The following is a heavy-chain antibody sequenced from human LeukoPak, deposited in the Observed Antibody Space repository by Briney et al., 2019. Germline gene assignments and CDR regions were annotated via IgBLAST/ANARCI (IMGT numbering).Heavy chain of an antibody. CDR2: INHSGST. J-gene: IGHJ4*02. Sequence: SETLSLTCAVYGGSFSGYYWSWIRQPPGKGLEWIGEINHSGSTNYNPSLKSRVTISVDTSKNQFSLKLSSVTAADTAVYYCARGWVVAATPRYGYWGQGTLVTVSS. V-gene: IGHV4-34*01. CDR3: ARGWVVAATPRYGY. D-gene: IGHD2-15*01. CDR1: GGSFSGYY.